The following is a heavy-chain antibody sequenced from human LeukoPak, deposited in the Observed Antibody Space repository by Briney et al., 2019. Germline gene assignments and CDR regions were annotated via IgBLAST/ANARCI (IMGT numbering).Heavy chain of an antibody. D-gene: IGHD1-26*01. V-gene: IGHV1-24*01. J-gene: IGHJ4*02. CDR2: FDPEDGET. CDR3: ATAHWELGGFDY. Sequence: GSVKVSCKVSGYTLTELSMHWVRQAPGKGLEWMGGFDPEDGETIYAQKFQGRVTMTEDTSTDTAYMELSSLRSEDTAVYYCATAHWELGGFDYWGQGTLVTVSS. CDR1: GYTLTELS.